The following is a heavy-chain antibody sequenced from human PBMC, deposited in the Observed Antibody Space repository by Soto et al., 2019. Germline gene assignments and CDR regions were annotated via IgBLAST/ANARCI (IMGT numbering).Heavy chain of an antibody. V-gene: IGHV1-46*01. J-gene: IGHJ5*02. CDR3: ARDRPLVPDTWFDP. CDR2: INPSGGNT. Sequence: QVQLVQSGAEVKKPGASVKVSCKASGYTFTSYYMHWVRQAPGQGLEWMGIINPSGGNTNYAQKLQGRVTMTTDTSTSTAYMELRSLRSDDTAVYYCARDRPLVPDTWFDPWGQGTLVTVSS. CDR1: GYTFTSYY. D-gene: IGHD6-6*01.